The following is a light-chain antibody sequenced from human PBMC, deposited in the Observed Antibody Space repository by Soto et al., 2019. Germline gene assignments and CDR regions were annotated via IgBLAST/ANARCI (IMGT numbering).Light chain of an antibody. V-gene: IGLV2-14*01. CDR3: SSYVSGNTVL. Sequence: QSALTQPASGSGSPGQSITISFTGTSRDVGAYNYVCWYQQHPGKVPKLLIYEVSNRPLGVSSRFSGSKSGNTASLTISGLQAEDEADYYCSSYVSGNTVLFGGGTKLTVL. CDR2: EVS. CDR1: SRDVGAYNY. J-gene: IGLJ3*02.